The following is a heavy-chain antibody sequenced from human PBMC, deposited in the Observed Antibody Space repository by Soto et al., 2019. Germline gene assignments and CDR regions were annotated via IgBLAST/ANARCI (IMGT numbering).Heavy chain of an antibody. CDR1: GGSISSSIYY. V-gene: IGHV4-39*02. J-gene: IGHJ4*02. D-gene: IGHD6-6*01. CDR3: ARRKGSSTDYFDY. Sequence: SETLSLTCTVSGGSISSSIYYWGWIRQPPGRGLEWIGIIDYSGTTYYNPSLKSRLTMSVDTSKNHFSLNLSSVTAADTAVYYCARRKGSSTDYFDYWGQGALVT. CDR2: IDYSGTT.